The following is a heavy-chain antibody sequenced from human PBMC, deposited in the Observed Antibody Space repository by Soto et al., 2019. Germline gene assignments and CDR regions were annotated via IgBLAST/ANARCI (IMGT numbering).Heavy chain of an antibody. CDR2: INHSGST. V-gene: IGHV4-34*01. D-gene: IGHD4-4*01. CDR3: ARGPPDYSNYVRPFDS. J-gene: IGHJ4*01. CDR1: GGPFSGYS. Sequence: QVQFQQWGAGLLKPSETLSLTCAVYGGPFSGYSWSWIRQPPGQGLEWIGEINHSGSTNFSPSLKSRVTISVDESKKQFSLNLRSVTAADTAIYYCARGPPDYSNYVRPFDSWGHGTLVTVSS.